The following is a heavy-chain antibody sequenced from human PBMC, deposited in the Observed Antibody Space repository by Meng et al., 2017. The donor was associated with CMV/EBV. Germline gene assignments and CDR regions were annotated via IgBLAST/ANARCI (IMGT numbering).Heavy chain of an antibody. J-gene: IGHJ5*02. D-gene: IGHD3-3*01. Sequence: SETLSLTCTVSGGSVSSGSYYWSWIRQPPGKGLEWIVYIYYSGSTNYNPSLKSRVTISVDTSKNQFSLKLSPVTAADTAVYYCAREGSDSIFGVASHLNWFDPWGQGTLVTVSS. CDR3: AREGSDSIFGVASHLNWFDP. CDR1: GGSVSSGSYY. CDR2: IYYSGST. V-gene: IGHV4-61*01.